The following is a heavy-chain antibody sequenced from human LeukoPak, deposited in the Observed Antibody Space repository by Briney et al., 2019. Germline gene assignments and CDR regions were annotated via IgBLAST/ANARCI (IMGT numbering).Heavy chain of an antibody. CDR3: ATELAMAGTFDY. CDR2: ISGGSGFI. D-gene: IGHD6-19*01. J-gene: IGHJ4*02. CDR1: GFSFTMYG. V-gene: IGHV3-21*01. Sequence: GSLRLSCAASGFSFTMYGIHWVRQAPGKGLEWASTISGGSGFIYYADSVKDRFSISRDNAKNSLYLQMSSLRPEDTAVYYCATELAMAGTFDYWGQGTLVTVSS.